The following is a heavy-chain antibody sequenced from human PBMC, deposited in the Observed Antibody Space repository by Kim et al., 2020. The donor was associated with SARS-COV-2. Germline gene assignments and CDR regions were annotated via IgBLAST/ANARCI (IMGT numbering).Heavy chain of an antibody. J-gene: IGHJ4*02. D-gene: IGHD3-3*01. Sequence: ADSVKGRFTIPRDNSKNTLYLQLNSLRAEDTAVYYCAIVASKLRFLNFEYWGQGTLVTVSP. CDR3: AIVASKLRFLNFEY. V-gene: IGHV3-23*01.